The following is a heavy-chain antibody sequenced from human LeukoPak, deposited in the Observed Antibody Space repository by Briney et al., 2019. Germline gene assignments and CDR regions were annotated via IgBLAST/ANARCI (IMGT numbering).Heavy chain of an antibody. CDR2: ISYDGGNT. Sequence: GGSLRLSCAASGFIFSNFAMHWVRQAPGKGLEWVALISYDGGNTYYADSVKGRFTISRDNSKNTLYLQMNSLRSGDTAVYYCAQDPAKTNYYYYGMDVWGQGTMVTVSS. CDR3: AQDPAKTNYYYYGMDV. J-gene: IGHJ6*02. D-gene: IGHD1/OR15-1a*01. V-gene: IGHV3-30*18. CDR1: GFIFSNFA.